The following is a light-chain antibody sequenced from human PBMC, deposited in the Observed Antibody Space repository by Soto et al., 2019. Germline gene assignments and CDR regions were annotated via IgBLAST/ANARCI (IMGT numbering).Light chain of an antibody. J-gene: IGKJ3*01. CDR3: QQYGSSVFT. Sequence: EIVLTQSPGTLSLSPGERATLSCRASQSVYSRYLAWYQQRPGQAPRLLIYGASSRATGIPDRFSGSGSGTGFTLTISRLEPEDFAVYYCQQYGSSVFTFGPGTKVDIK. CDR1: QSVYSRY. CDR2: GAS. V-gene: IGKV3-20*01.